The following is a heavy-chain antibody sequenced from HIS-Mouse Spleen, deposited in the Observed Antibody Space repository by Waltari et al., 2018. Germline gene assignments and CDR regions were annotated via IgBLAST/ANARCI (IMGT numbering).Heavy chain of an antibody. J-gene: IGHJ2*01. CDR2: IYSGGST. CDR1: GFTVRSNP. D-gene: IGHD3-10*01. Sequence: EVQLVESGGGLIQPGGSLRLSCASSGFTVRSNPLSWVRQGPGKGLEWVSVIYSGGSTYYADSVKGRFTISRDNSKNTLYLQMNSLRAEDTAVYYCAKDPGRGYWYFDLWGRGTLVTVSS. V-gene: IGHV3-66*03. CDR3: AKDPGRGYWYFDL.